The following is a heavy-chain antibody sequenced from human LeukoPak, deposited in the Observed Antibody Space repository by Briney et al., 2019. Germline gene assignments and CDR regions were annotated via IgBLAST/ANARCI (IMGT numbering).Heavy chain of an antibody. CDR3: AKAGFGELYGGNWFDP. Sequence: ASVKVSCKASGYTFTSYDINWVRQATGQGLEWMGWMNPNSGNTGYAQKFQGRVTMTRNTSISTAYMELSSLRSEDTAVYYCAKAGFGELYGGNWFDPWGQGTLVTVSS. V-gene: IGHV1-8*01. J-gene: IGHJ5*02. CDR1: GYTFTSYD. D-gene: IGHD3-10*01. CDR2: MNPNSGNT.